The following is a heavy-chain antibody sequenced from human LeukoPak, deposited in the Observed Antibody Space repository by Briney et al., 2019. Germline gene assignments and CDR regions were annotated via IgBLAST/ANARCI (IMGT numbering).Heavy chain of an antibody. J-gene: IGHJ3*02. CDR2: ISGSGGST. D-gene: IGHD4-17*01. CDR1: GFTFSSYA. V-gene: IGHV3-23*01. Sequence: PGGSLRLSCAASGFTFSSYAMSWVRQVPGKGLECVSAISGSGGSTYYADSVKGRFTISRDNSQNTLCLQMNNLRAEDTAVYYCAKDGPTFTTVTPGEAFDIWGQGTMVTVSS. CDR3: AKDGPTFTTVTPGEAFDI.